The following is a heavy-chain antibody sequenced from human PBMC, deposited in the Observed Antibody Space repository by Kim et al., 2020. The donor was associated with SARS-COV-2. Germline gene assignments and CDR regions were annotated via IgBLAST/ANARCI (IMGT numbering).Heavy chain of an antibody. D-gene: IGHD2-15*01. J-gene: IGHJ4*02. CDR1: GVSFNNYW. CDR3: ARDRGYCSGGSCYSIFDY. CDR2: IKENGSEN. Sequence: GGSLRLSCAASGVSFNNYWMGWVRQAPGKGLEWVAQIKENGSENYHVDPVEGRFTISRANAKNSLYLQRNSLRAEDTAMYYWARDRGYCSGGSCYSIFDYGGQGTQVIVSS. V-gene: IGHV3-7*03.